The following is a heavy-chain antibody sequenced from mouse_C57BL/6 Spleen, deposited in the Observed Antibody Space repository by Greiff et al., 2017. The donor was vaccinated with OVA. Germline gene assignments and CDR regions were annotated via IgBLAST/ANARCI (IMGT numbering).Heavy chain of an antibody. CDR1: GYAFSSSW. D-gene: IGHD1-1*01. CDR2: IYPGDGDT. CDR3: AREGAYGSSPYYYAMDY. J-gene: IGHJ4*01. Sequence: LEESGPELVKPGASVKISCKASGYAFSSSWMNWVKQRPGKGLEWIGRIYPGDGDTNYNGKFKGKATLTADKSSSTAYMQLSSLTSEDSAVYFCAREGAYGSSPYYYAMDYWGQGTSVTVSS. V-gene: IGHV1-82*01.